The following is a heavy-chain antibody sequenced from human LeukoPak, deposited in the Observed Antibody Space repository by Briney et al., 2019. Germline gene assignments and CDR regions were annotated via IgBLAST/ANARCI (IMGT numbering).Heavy chain of an antibody. Sequence: PGGSLRLSCAAAGFTFSSYAMSWVRQAPGEGLEWVSAISGSGGSTYYADSVKGRFTISRDNSKNTLYLQMNSLRAEDTAVYYCAKDRSVVVAATSVNWGQGTLVTVSS. J-gene: IGHJ4*02. CDR3: AKDRSVVVAATSVN. D-gene: IGHD2-15*01. CDR2: ISGSGGST. CDR1: GFTFSSYA. V-gene: IGHV3-23*01.